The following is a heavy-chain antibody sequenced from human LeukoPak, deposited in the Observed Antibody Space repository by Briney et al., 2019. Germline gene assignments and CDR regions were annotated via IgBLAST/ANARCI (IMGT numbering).Heavy chain of an antibody. V-gene: IGHV4-34*01. D-gene: IGHD3-22*01. CDR2: INHSGST. Sequence: SETLSLTCAVYGGSSSGYYWSWIRQPPGKGLEWIGEINHSGSTNYNPSLKSRVTISVDTSKNQFSLKLSSVTAADTAVYYCAVNYYDSSGYRFWGQGTLVTVSS. CDR1: GGSSSGYY. J-gene: IGHJ4*02. CDR3: AVNYYDSSGYRF.